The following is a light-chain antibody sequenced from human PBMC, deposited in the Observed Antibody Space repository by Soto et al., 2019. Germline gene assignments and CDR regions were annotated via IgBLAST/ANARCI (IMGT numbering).Light chain of an antibody. CDR3: QQRRNWPIFT. Sequence: EIVLTQSPATLSLSPGERATLSCRASQSISSYLAWYQQRPGQAPRLLIFDASNRATGIPARFSGSGSGTDFTLTINSLKPEDFAVYYCQQRRNWPIFTFGPGTKVDIK. V-gene: IGKV3-11*01. CDR1: QSISSY. J-gene: IGKJ3*01. CDR2: DAS.